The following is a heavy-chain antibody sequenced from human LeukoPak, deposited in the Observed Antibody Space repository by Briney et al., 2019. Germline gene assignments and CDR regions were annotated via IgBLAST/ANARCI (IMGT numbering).Heavy chain of an antibody. J-gene: IGHJ4*02. D-gene: IGHD3-10*01. CDR1: GFTFDDYA. V-gene: IGHV3-9*01. Sequence: GRSLRLSCAASGFTFDDYAMHWVRQAPGKGLEWVSGISWNSGSIGYADSVKGRFTISRDNAKNSLYLQMNSLRAEDTALYYCAKDMTMVRGVSYDYWGQGTLVTVSS. CDR3: AKDMTMVRGVSYDY. CDR2: ISWNSGSI.